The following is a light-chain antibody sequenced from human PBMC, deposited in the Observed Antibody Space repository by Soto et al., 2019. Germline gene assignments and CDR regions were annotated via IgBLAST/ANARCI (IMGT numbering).Light chain of an antibody. J-gene: IGLJ2*01. CDR1: SRDVGGYKY. Sequence: QSALTQPRSVSGSPGQSVTISCTGTSRDVGGYKYVSWYQQHPGKAPKLMIYDVSKRPSGVPDRFSGSKSGNTASLTISGLQAEDEADYHCCSYAGSYTLVFGGGTKLTVL. CDR2: DVS. CDR3: CSYAGSYTLV. V-gene: IGLV2-11*01.